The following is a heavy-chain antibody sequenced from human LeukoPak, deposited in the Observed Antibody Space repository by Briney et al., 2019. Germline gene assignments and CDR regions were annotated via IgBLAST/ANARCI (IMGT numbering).Heavy chain of an antibody. J-gene: IGHJ5*02. CDR1: GGSISSSSYY. CDR2: IYYSGST. CDR3: ARYYRSGYSSGNNWFDP. D-gene: IGHD6-19*01. V-gene: IGHV4-39*01. Sequence: TSETLSLTCTVSGGSISSSSYYWGWIRQPPGKGLEWIGSIYYSGSTYYNPSLKSRVTISVDTPKNQFSLKLSSVTAADTAVYYCARYYRSGYSSGNNWFDPWGQGTLVTVSS.